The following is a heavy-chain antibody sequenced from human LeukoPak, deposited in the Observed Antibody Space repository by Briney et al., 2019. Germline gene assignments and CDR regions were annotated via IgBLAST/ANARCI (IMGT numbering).Heavy chain of an antibody. D-gene: IGHD3-3*01. V-gene: IGHV3-30*04. CDR1: GFTFSNYA. CDR3: ARGTDTKPFWSGYWVDV. J-gene: IGHJ6*02. Sequence: GKSLRLSCAASGFTFSNYAIHWVRQAPGKGLEWVAVISYDGSNKYYADSVKGRFTISRDNSKNTLYLQMNSLRAEDTAVYYCARGTDTKPFWSGYWVDVWGQGTTVTVSS. CDR2: ISYDGSNK.